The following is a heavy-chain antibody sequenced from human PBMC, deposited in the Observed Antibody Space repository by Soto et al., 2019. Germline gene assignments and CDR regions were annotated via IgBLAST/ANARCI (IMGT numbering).Heavy chain of an antibody. CDR3: ARENSRISPRLFQH. J-gene: IGHJ1*01. CDR2: ISPAGTNQ. CDR1: GFIFSDYA. D-gene: IGHD6-6*01. Sequence: GGSLRLSCVASGFIFSDYAMHWARQAPGKGLEWVALISPAGTNQYYADSAKGRFTISRDNSKNTLYLQMNSLRPEDTGLYYCARENSRISPRLFQHWGHGTLVTSPQ. V-gene: IGHV3-30-3*01.